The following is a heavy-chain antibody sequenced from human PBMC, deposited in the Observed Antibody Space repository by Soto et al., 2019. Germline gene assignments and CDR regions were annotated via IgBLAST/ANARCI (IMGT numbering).Heavy chain of an antibody. CDR2: ISNTGGST. CDR3: ARWTMVRGEAWGESLVNNWCDS. CDR1: GFAFSNHA. Sequence: EVQLMESGGDLVQPGGSLRLSCAASGFAFSNHAMIWVRQAPGTGLEWVSSISNTGGSTFYADSVKGRFTVYRDNMRDTLYLQMASLREEHSAVYFCARWTMVRGEAWGESLVNNWCDSWGQGTRVTVAS. D-gene: IGHD3-10*01. V-gene: IGHV3-23*01. J-gene: IGHJ5*01.